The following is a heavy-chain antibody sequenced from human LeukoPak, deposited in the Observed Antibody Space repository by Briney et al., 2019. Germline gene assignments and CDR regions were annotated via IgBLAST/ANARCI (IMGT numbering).Heavy chain of an antibody. D-gene: IGHD2-2*01. CDR1: GFAFSSYG. CDR3: AKDLPAIVVVPAAIDY. CDR2: IRYDGSNK. J-gene: IGHJ4*02. V-gene: IGHV3-30*02. Sequence: PGGSLRLSCEAAGFAFSSYGMHWVRQAPGKGLEWVAFIRYDGSNKYYADSVKGRFTISRDNSKNTLYLQMNSLRAEDTAVYYCAKDLPAIVVVPAAIDYWGQGTLVTVSS.